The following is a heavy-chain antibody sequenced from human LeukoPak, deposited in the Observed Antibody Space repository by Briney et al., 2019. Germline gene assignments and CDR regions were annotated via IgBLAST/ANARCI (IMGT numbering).Heavy chain of an antibody. D-gene: IGHD2-2*01. Sequence: SVKVSCKASGGTFSSYAISWVRQAPGQGLEWMGGIIPIFGTANYAQKFQGRVTITADESTSTAYMELSSLRSEDTAVYYCARGCQYQLLIFLYYYMDVWGKGTTVTISS. CDR3: ARGCQYQLLIFLYYYMDV. V-gene: IGHV1-69*13. CDR1: GGTFSSYA. J-gene: IGHJ6*03. CDR2: IIPIFGTA.